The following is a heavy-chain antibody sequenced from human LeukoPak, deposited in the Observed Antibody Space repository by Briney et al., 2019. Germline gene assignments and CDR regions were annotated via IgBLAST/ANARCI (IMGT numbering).Heavy chain of an antibody. CDR2: ISYDGSNK. Sequence: GGSLRPSCAASGFTFSSYGMHWVRQAPGKGLERVAVISYDGSNKYYADSVKGRFTISRDNSKNTLYLQMNSLRAEDTAVYYCARDRVSSSWKYGWFDPWGQGTLVTVSS. D-gene: IGHD6-13*01. J-gene: IGHJ5*02. V-gene: IGHV3-30*03. CDR3: ARDRVSSSWKYGWFDP. CDR1: GFTFSSYG.